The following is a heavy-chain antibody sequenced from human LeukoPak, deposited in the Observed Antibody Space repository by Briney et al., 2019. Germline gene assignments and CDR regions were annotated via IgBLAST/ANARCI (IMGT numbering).Heavy chain of an antibody. CDR3: ARGYGGNSGDACDI. J-gene: IGHJ3*02. V-gene: IGHV1-8*03. Sequence: GESLKISCKGSGYSFTNYWIGWVRQATGQGLEWMGWMNPNSGNTGYAQKFQGRVTITRNTSISTAYMELSSLRSEDTAVYYCARGYGGNSGDACDIWGQGTMVTVSS. CDR1: GYSFTNYW. CDR2: MNPNSGNT. D-gene: IGHD4-23*01.